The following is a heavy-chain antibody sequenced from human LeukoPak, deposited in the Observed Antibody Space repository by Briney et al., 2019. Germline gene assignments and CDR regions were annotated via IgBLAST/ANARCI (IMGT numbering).Heavy chain of an antibody. D-gene: IGHD2-2*01. CDR1: GGSISSYY. Sequence: SETLSLTCTVSGGSISSYYWSWIRQPAGKGLEWIGRIYTSGSTNYNPSLKSRVTMSVDTSKNQFPLKLSSVTAADTAVYYCARDRKFVVVVPAASDAFDIWGQGTMVTVSS. CDR3: ARDRKFVVVVPAASDAFDI. J-gene: IGHJ3*02. CDR2: IYTSGST. V-gene: IGHV4-4*07.